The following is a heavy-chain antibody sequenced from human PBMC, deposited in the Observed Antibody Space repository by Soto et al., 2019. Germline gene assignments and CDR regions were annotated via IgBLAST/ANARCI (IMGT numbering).Heavy chain of an antibody. J-gene: IGHJ5*02. D-gene: IGHD2-2*01. V-gene: IGHV3-23*01. Sequence: GGSLRLSCAASGFTFSNYAMSWVRQAPGEGLAWVSGISGSGDSTYYADSVKGRFTISRDNSKNTLYLQMHSLRAEDTAVYYCAKDPLTSWLAHNWFDPWGQGTLVTVSS. CDR1: GFTFSNYA. CDR2: ISGSGDST. CDR3: AKDPLTSWLAHNWFDP.